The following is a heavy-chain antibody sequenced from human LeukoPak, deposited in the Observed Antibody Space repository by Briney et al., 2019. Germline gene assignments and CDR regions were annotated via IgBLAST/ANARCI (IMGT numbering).Heavy chain of an antibody. J-gene: IGHJ4*02. CDR3: AREASVLLWFGELLREEGFDY. CDR1: GFTFSSYW. D-gene: IGHD3-10*01. V-gene: IGHV3-7*01. Sequence: GGSLRPSCAASGFTFSSYWMSWVRQAPGKGLEWVANIKQDGSEKYYVDSVKGRFTISRDNAKNSLYLQMNSLRAEDTAVYYCAREASVLLWFGELLREEGFDYWGQGTLVTVSS. CDR2: IKQDGSEK.